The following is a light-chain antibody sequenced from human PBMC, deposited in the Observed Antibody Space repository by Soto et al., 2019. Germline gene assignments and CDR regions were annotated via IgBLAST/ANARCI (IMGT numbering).Light chain of an antibody. Sequence: QSALXQPASVSGSPGQSITISCTGTSSDVGSYNLVSWYQQHLGKAPKLMIYEVSKRPSGVSNRFSGSKSGNTASLTISGLQAEDEADYYCCSYAGSSTFGPYVFGTGTKVTVL. CDR1: SSDVGSYNL. V-gene: IGLV2-23*02. CDR3: CSYAGSSTFGPYV. CDR2: EVS. J-gene: IGLJ1*01.